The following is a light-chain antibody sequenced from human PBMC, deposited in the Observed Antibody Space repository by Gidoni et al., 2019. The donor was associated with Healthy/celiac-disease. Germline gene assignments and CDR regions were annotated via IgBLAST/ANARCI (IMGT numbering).Light chain of an antibody. CDR3: SSYTSSSTPL. V-gene: IGLV2-14*01. CDR2: DVS. Sequence: QSALTQPASVSGSPGQSVPISCTGTSSDGGGYNYVSWYQQHPGKAPQLMIYDVSNRPSGVSNRFSGSKSGNTASLTISGLQAEDEADYYCSSYTSSSTPLFGGGTKLTVL. CDR1: SSDGGGYNY. J-gene: IGLJ2*01.